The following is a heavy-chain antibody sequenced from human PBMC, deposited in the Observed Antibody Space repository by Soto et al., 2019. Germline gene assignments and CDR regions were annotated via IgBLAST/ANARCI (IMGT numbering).Heavy chain of an antibody. V-gene: IGHV3-30*18. CDR3: VKEFRRAVVTGYYYYYGMDV. J-gene: IGHJ6*02. Sequence: QVQLVESGGGVVQPGRSLRLSCAANRFTFSSYGVHWVRQAPGKGLEWVAVISYDGSNKYYADSVKGRFTISRDNSKNTLYLQMNSLRAEDTAVYYCVKEFRRAVVTGYYYYYGMDVWGQGTTVTVSS. D-gene: IGHD2-15*01. CDR2: ISYDGSNK. CDR1: RFTFSSYG.